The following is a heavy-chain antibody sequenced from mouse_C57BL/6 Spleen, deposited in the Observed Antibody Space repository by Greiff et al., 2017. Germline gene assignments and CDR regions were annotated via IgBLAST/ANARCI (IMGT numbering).Heavy chain of an antibody. CDR1: GFSLTSYG. Sequence: VKLVESGPGLVQPSQSLSITCTVSGFSLTSYGVHWVRQSPGKGLEWLGVIWSGGSTDYNAAFISRLSISKDNSKSQVFFKMNSLQADDTAIYYCARPFSTVVATDWYFDVWGTGTTVTVSS. CDR2: IWSGGST. CDR3: ARPFSTVVATDWYFDV. V-gene: IGHV2-2*01. J-gene: IGHJ1*03. D-gene: IGHD1-1*01.